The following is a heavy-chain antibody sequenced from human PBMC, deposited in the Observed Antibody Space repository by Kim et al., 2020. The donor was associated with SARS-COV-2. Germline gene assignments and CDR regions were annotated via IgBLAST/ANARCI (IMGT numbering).Heavy chain of an antibody. Sequence: RYSPSFQGQVTISADKSISTAYLQWSSLKASDTAMYYCARLGIAAAETGYWGQGTLVTVSS. CDR3: ARLGIAAAETGY. V-gene: IGHV5-51*01. D-gene: IGHD6-13*01. J-gene: IGHJ4*02.